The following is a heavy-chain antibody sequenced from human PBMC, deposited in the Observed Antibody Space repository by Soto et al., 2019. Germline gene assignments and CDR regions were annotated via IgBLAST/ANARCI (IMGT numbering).Heavy chain of an antibody. Sequence: GGSLRLSCAASGFTFSSYGMHWVRQAPGKGLEWVAVIWYDGSKKYYADSVKGRFTISRDNSKNTLYLQMNSLRAEDTAVYYCARDMVLFAASVLWGRQSPYYYYYYMDVWGKGTTVTVSS. CDR3: ARDMVLFAASVLWGRQSPYYYYYYMDV. CDR1: GFTFSSYG. J-gene: IGHJ6*03. V-gene: IGHV3-33*01. D-gene: IGHD3-16*01. CDR2: IWYDGSKK.